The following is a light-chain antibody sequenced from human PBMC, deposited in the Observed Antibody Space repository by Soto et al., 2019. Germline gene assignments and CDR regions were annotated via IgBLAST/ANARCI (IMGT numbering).Light chain of an antibody. CDR3: QQYQNLWT. CDR2: RAS. J-gene: IGKJ1*01. CDR1: QTIYSN. V-gene: IGKV3-15*01. Sequence: IQMTQSPATLSVSPGERATRSCRASQTIYSNVAWYQQRPGQAPRLLIYRASARATGIPARFSGSGSGTEFTLTIGSLQSEDSAVYYCQQYQNLWTFGQGTKVDI.